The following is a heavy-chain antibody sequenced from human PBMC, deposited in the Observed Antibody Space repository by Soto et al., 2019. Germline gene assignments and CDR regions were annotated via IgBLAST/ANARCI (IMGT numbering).Heavy chain of an antibody. CDR1: GYTFNSYG. CDR2: ISAYNGNT. D-gene: IGHD3-3*01. CDR3: ARTYYDFWSGPGDY. Sequence: ASVKVSCKASGYTFNSYGISWVRQDHGQGLEWMGWISAYNGNTNYAQKLQGRVTMTTDTSTSTAYMELRSLRSDDTAVYYCARTYYDFWSGPGDYWGQGTLVTVSS. J-gene: IGHJ4*02. V-gene: IGHV1-18*01.